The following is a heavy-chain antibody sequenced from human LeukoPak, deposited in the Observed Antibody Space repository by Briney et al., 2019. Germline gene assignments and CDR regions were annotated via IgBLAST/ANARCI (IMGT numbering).Heavy chain of an antibody. CDR1: GGTFSGYA. CDR3: ARDRPHQWSRAHKPNWFDP. J-gene: IGHJ5*02. V-gene: IGHV1-69*13. CDR2: IIPIFGTA. D-gene: IGHD2-8*01. Sequence: ASVKVSCKASGGTFSGYAISWVRQAPGQGLEWMGGIIPIFGTANYAQKFQGRVTITADESTSTAYMELSSLRSEDTAVYYCARDRPHQWSRAHKPNWFDPWGQGTLVTVSS.